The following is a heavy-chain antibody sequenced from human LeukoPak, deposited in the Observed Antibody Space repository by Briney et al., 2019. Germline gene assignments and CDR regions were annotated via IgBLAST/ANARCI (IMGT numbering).Heavy chain of an antibody. J-gene: IGHJ3*02. CDR1: GFSFDDYG. CDR3: ARDRPLLRLGDHAFDI. CDR2: INWNGGST. D-gene: IGHD3-16*01. Sequence: PGGSLRLSCAASGFSFDDYGMSWVRQAPGKGLEWVSGINWNGGSTGYADSVKGRFTISRDNAKNSLYLQMNSLRAEDTALYHCARDRPLLRLGDHAFDIWGQGTMVTVSS. V-gene: IGHV3-20*01.